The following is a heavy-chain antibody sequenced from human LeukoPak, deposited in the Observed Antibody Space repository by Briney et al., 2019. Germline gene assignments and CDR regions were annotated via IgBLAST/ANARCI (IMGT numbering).Heavy chain of an antibody. J-gene: IGHJ4*02. CDR3: ARVDTTMAYFDY. CDR2: IYTSGST. V-gene: IGHV4-61*02. D-gene: IGHD5-18*01. Sequence: SETLSLTCTVSGGSISSGSYYWSWIRQPAGKGLEWIGRIYTSGSTNYNPSLKSRVTISVGTSKNQFSLKLSSVTAADTAVYYCARVDTTMAYFDYWGQGTLVTVSS. CDR1: GGSISSGSYY.